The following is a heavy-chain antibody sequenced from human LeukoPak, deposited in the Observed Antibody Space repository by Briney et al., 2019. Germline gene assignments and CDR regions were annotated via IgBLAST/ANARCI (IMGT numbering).Heavy chain of an antibody. V-gene: IGHV3-74*01. Sequence: GGSLRLSCTASGFSFSGHWMHWARQLPGKGLVWVSRISPTGSTTSYADSVKGRFTVSRDNAKNTLYLQVNNLRAEDTAVYYCARGPNSYWSGLDFWGQGTLLTVSS. CDR3: ARGPNSYWSGLDF. J-gene: IGHJ4*02. D-gene: IGHD1-26*01. CDR2: ISPTGSTT. CDR1: GFSFSGHW.